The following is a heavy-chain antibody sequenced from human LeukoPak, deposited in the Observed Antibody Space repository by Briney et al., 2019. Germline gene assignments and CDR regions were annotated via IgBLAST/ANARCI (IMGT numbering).Heavy chain of an antibody. J-gene: IGHJ1*01. CDR2: IWYDESNK. D-gene: IGHD4-17*01. V-gene: IGHV3-33*03. Sequence: GGSLRLSCAASGFAFSNYDMHWVRQAPGKGLEWVALIWYDESNKYYADSVKGRFTISRDNAKNTLYLQVNSLRVEDTAVYYCASPQSGDYGALYFQHWGPGTLVTVSS. CDR3: ASPQSGDYGALYFQH. CDR1: GFAFSNYD.